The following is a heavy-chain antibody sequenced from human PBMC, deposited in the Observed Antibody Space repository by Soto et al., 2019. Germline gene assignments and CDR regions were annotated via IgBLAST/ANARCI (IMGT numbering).Heavy chain of an antibody. Sequence: QLVETGGGLIQPGTSLTLSCAASGFSVSRNYMTWVRQAPGKGLEWVSFVYSGGATFYADSVKGRFILSRDDSQNTMYLQMNNLRAEDTAVYYCARVPGRHWGRGTLVTVAS. CDR2: VYSGGAT. J-gene: IGHJ4*02. CDR3: ARVPGRH. CDR1: GFSVSRNY. D-gene: IGHD3-10*01. V-gene: IGHV3-53*02.